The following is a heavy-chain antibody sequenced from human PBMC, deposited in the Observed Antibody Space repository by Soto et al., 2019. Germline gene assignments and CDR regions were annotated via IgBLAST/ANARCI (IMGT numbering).Heavy chain of an antibody. CDR2: IFHSGST. V-gene: IGHV4-4*02. Sequence: KPSETLSLTCAVSGGFISSANWWIWVRQSPGKGLEWIGEIFHSGSTNYSPSLKTQVTISVDKSKNHFSLDLSSVTAADTAVYYCARGSFHLPTYWGQGSLVTVSS. CDR1: GGFISSANW. CDR3: ARGSFHLPTY. J-gene: IGHJ4*02.